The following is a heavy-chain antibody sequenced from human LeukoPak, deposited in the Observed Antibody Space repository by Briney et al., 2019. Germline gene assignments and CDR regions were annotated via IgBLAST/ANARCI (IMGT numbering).Heavy chain of an antibody. CDR3: ATGASKVTTDFANY. V-gene: IGHV5-10-1*01. CDR1: GYSLTNYW. Sequence: GESLKISCKASGYSLTNYWISWVRQLPGKGLEWMGRIDPSDSYTKYSPSFEGHVTISVDKSISTAFLQWHSLKASDSAMYYCATGASKVTTDFANYWGQGTQVAVSS. J-gene: IGHJ4*02. D-gene: IGHD4-17*01. CDR2: IDPSDSYT.